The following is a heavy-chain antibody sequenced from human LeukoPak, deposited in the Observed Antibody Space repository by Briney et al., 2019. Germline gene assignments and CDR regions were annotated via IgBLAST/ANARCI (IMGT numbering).Heavy chain of an antibody. J-gene: IGHJ4*02. CDR2: ISYDGSNK. V-gene: IGHV3-30-3*01. CDR1: GFTFSSYA. Sequence: PGRSLRLSCAASGFTFSSYAMHWVRQAPGKGLEWVAVISYDGSNKYYADSVKGRFTISRDNSKNTLYLQMNSLRAEDTAVYYCAREDHFNWNYSYWGQGTLVTVSS. CDR3: AREDHFNWNYSY. D-gene: IGHD1-7*01.